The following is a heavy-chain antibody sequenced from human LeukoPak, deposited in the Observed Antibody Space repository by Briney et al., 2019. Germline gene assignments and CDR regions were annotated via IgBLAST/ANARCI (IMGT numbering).Heavy chain of an antibody. Sequence: GGSLRLSCAASGFTFSSYAMHWVRQAPGKGLEYVSAISSNGGSTYYANSVKGRFTISRDNSKNTLYLQMGSLRAEDMAVYYCARRDHYDGSGYFDYWGQGTLVTVSS. CDR2: ISSNGGST. CDR3: ARRDHYDGSGYFDY. J-gene: IGHJ4*02. V-gene: IGHV3-64*01. CDR1: GFTFSSYA. D-gene: IGHD3-22*01.